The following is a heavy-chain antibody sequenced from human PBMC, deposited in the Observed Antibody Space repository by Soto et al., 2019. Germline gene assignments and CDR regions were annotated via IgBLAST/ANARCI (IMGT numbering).Heavy chain of an antibody. CDR3: ARTQLWVPAVLTPQAPDAFDI. V-gene: IGHV3-53*04. CDR1: GFTVSSNY. J-gene: IGHJ3*02. CDR2: IYSGGST. D-gene: IGHD2-2*01. Sequence: GGSLRLSCAASGFTVSSNYMSWVRQAPGKGLEWVSVIYSGGSTYYADSVKGRFTISRHNSKNTLYLQMNSLRAEDTAVYYCARTQLWVPAVLTPQAPDAFDIWGQGTMVTVS.